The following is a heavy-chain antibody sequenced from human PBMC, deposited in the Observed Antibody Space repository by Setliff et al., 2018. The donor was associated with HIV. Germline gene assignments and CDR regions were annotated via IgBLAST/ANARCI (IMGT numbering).Heavy chain of an antibody. CDR2: IKQGGSDK. D-gene: IGHD4-17*01. CDR1: GFTFSDYW. CDR3: ARIPYSDSFFDS. J-gene: IGHJ4*02. Sequence: GGSLRLSCAASGFTFSDYWMSWVRQAPGKGLEWVANIKQGGSDKYYVDSVKGRFIISRDNAKNSVYLQMNSLRAEDTAVYYCARIPYSDSFFDSWGQGTLVTVSS. V-gene: IGHV3-7*03.